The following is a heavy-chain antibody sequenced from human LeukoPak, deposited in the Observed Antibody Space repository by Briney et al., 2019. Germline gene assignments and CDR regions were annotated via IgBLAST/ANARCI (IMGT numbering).Heavy chain of an antibody. J-gene: IGHJ4*02. CDR1: GFTFSSYS. D-gene: IGHD2-2*01. Sequence: GGSLRLSCAASGFTFSSYSMNWVRQAPGKGLEWVSYISSSSSTIYYADSVKGRFTISRDNAKNSLYLQMNSLRDEDTAVYYCARGRVYCSGTGCYEDYWGQGTLVTVSS. CDR3: ARGRVYCSGTGCYEDY. V-gene: IGHV3-48*02. CDR2: ISSSSSTI.